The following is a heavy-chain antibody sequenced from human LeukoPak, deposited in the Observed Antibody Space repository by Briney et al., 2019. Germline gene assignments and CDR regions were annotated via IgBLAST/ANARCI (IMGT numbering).Heavy chain of an antibody. CDR1: GYSISSGYD. Sequence: SETLSLTCTVSGYSISSGYDWGCIRQPPGKGLEWIGSIYYRRTTYYNPSLKSRVTISVDTSKNQFSLKLSSVTAADTAVYYCARSKAPYYYDRWGQGTLVTVSS. D-gene: IGHD3-22*01. V-gene: IGHV4-38-2*02. CDR3: ARSKAPYYYDR. J-gene: IGHJ4*02. CDR2: IYYRRTT.